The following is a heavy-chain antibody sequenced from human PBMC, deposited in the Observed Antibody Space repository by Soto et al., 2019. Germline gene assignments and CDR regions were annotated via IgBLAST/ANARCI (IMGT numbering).Heavy chain of an antibody. CDR3: VRRNVRTLLKYFDY. Sequence: SDTLSLTCTVSGGSISSDSYYWGWIRQPPGGGLEWIGHIFYTGKTHYNPSLNRRVTVSIDTSKNQFSLILTSVTAADTAVYYCVRRNVRTLLKYFDYWGQGALVTVSS. D-gene: IGHD1-26*01. CDR2: IFYTGKT. CDR1: GGSISSDSYY. V-gene: IGHV4-39*01. J-gene: IGHJ4*02.